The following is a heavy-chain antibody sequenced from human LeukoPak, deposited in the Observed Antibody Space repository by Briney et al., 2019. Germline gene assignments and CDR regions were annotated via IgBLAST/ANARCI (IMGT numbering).Heavy chain of an antibody. CDR1: GFTLTTYG. CDR2: IWFDGTNK. D-gene: IGHD5-12*01. V-gene: IGHV3-33*01. Sequence: GGSLRLSCAASGFTLTTYGVHWVRQAPGKGLEWGGVIWFDGTNKYYADSVKGRFTISRDNSKNTVYLQMSSLRADDTAVYYCARDLYSGYDHAGWFDPWGQGTLVTVSS. J-gene: IGHJ5*02. CDR3: ARDLYSGYDHAGWFDP.